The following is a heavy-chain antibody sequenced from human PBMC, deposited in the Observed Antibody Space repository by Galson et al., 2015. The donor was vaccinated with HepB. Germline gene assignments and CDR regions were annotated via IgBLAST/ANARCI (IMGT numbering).Heavy chain of an antibody. D-gene: IGHD3-16*01. CDR1: GGSISSGRYY. Sequence: TLSLTCPVSGGSISSGRYYWNWIRQPPGTGLEWIGTIYTSGSTHYNPSLKSPVTISVDTSKNQFSLKLSSVTAADTAVYYCARLGKVMITYGVYHYYYGMDVWGQGTTVAVSS. V-gene: IGHV4-39*01. J-gene: IGHJ6*02. CDR3: ARLGKVMITYGVYHYYYGMDV. CDR2: IYTSGST.